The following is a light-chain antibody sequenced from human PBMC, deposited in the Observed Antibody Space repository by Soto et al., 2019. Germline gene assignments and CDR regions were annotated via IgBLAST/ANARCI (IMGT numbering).Light chain of an antibody. CDR1: QSLSNNF. CDR3: QQYATSPLT. CDR2: GAS. J-gene: IGKJ4*01. V-gene: IGKV3-20*01. Sequence: DIVLTQSPGTLSLSPGDRAALSCGASQSLSNNFLAWYQQKPGQAPRLLISGASSRATGIPDRFSGSGSGTDFTITINRVEPEDFAVYYCQQYATSPLTFGGGTKVEIK.